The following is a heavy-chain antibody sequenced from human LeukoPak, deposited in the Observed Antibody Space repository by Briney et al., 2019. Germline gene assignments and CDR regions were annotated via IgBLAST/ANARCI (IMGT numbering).Heavy chain of an antibody. CDR1: GGSISSGGYY. Sequence: ETLSLTCTVSGGSISSGGYYWSWVRQAPGKGLEWVSGISGSGDNTYYADSVKGRFTISRDNSKNTLYVQVTSLGTEDTAAYYCAKGSYYDSSGSFYFDYWGQGTLVTVSS. V-gene: IGHV3-23*01. J-gene: IGHJ4*02. CDR3: AKGSYYDSSGSFYFDY. CDR2: ISGSGDNT. D-gene: IGHD3-22*01.